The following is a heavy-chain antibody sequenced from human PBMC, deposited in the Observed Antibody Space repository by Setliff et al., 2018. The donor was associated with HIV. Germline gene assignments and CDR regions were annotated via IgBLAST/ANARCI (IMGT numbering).Heavy chain of an antibody. Sequence: PSETLSLTCTVSGGSISSGGYYWSWVRQHPGKGLEWIGYIHYSGSANYNPSLKSPVTISVYTSKNQFYLKLSPLTAADTAVYVCARVNIEYNVWSGGSFDYWGQGSLVTVSS. CDR1: GGSISSGGYY. CDR3: ARVNIEYNVWSGGSFDY. J-gene: IGHJ4*02. V-gene: IGHV4-61*08. CDR2: IHYSGSA. D-gene: IGHD3-3*01.